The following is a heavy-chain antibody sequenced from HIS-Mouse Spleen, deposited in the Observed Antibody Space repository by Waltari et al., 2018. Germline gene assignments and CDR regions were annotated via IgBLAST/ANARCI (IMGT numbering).Heavy chain of an antibody. Sequence: QLQLQESGPGLVKPSETLSLTCTVSGGSISSSSYYWGWIRQPPGKGLEWIGSINYSGGTYYNPSLKSRVTISVDTSKNQFSLKLSSVTAADTAVYYCARLDYSSSSYYFDYWGQGTLVTVSS. CDR3: ARLDYSSSSYYFDY. CDR2: INYSGGT. V-gene: IGHV4-39*01. CDR1: GGSISSSSYY. D-gene: IGHD6-6*01. J-gene: IGHJ4*02.